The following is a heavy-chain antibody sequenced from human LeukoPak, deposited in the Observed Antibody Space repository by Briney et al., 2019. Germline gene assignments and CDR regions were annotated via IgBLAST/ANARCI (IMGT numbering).Heavy chain of an antibody. CDR3: ARGVVVGGGWFFDY. D-gene: IGHD6-19*01. J-gene: IGHJ4*02. V-gene: IGHV4-59*01. Sequence: SETLSPTCTVSGGSISSYYWSWIRQPPGKGLEWIGYIYYSGSTNYNPSLKSRVTISVDTSKNQFSLKLSSVTAADTAVYYCARGVVVGGGWFFDYWGQGTLVTVSS. CDR2: IYYSGST. CDR1: GGSISSYY.